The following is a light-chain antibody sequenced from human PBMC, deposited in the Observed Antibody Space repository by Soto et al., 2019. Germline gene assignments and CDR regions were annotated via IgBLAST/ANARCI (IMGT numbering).Light chain of an antibody. V-gene: IGLV2-23*01. Sequence: QSALTQPASVSGSPGQSITISCTGSSNDVGSSNLVSWYQQHPGEVPKLIIYEAYRRPSGVSDRFSGSKSGNTASLTISGLQAEDEADYYCSSFAHYYTWVLFGGGTKLTVL. CDR2: EAY. CDR3: SSFAHYYTWVL. J-gene: IGLJ2*01. CDR1: SNDVGSSNL.